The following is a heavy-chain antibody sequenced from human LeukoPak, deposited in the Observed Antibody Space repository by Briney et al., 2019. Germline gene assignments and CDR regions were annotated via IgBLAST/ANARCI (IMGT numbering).Heavy chain of an antibody. CDR1: GFTFSRYS. D-gene: IGHD4-17*01. Sequence: GGSLRLSCAASGFTFSRYSMNWVRQAPGRGLEWVSSISSSSSYIYYADSLKGRFTISRDNAKNSLYLQMNSLRAEDTAVYFCARDRIIYGDYGDAFDIWGQGTMVTVSS. CDR2: ISSSSSYI. CDR3: ARDRIIYGDYGDAFDI. V-gene: IGHV3-21*01. J-gene: IGHJ3*02.